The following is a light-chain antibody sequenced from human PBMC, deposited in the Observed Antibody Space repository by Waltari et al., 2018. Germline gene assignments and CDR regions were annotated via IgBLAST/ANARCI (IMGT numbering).Light chain of an antibody. V-gene: IGLV1-47*02. CDR2: NDH. Sequence: QSVLTQPPSASATPGQRVTISCSGSSSNVGRDNVYWFQQLPGTAPKPLIYNDHQRPSAVPDRFSGSKSGTSASLAISGLRSEDEADYYCVAWDDSLSGYVFGTGTKVTVL. J-gene: IGLJ1*01. CDR3: VAWDDSLSGYV. CDR1: SSNVGRDN.